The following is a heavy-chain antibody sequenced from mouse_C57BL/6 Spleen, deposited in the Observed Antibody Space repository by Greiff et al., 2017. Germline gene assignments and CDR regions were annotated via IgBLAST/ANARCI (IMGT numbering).Heavy chain of an antibody. CDR2: IYPGNSDT. CDR3: TRGAYYSNSYAMDY. CDR1: GYTFTSYW. J-gene: IGHJ4*01. V-gene: IGHV1-5*01. Sequence: VQLQQSGTVLARPGASVKMSCKTSGYTFTSYWMPWVKPRPGQGLEWIGAIYPGNSDTSYNQKFKGKAKLTAVTSASTAYMELSSLTNEDSAVYYCTRGAYYSNSYAMDYWGQGTSVTVSS. D-gene: IGHD2-5*01.